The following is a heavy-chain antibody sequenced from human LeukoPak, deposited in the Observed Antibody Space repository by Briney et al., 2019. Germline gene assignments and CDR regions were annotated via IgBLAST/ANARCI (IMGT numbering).Heavy chain of an antibody. CDR2: ISWNSGSI. CDR3: LTAMVSFDY. Sequence: GGSLRLSCAASGFTFDDYAMHWVRQAPGKGLERVSGISWNSGSIGYADSVKGRFTISRDNAKNSLYLQMNSLRAEDTALYYCLTAMVSFDYWGQGTLVTVSS. D-gene: IGHD5-18*01. CDR1: GFTFDDYA. V-gene: IGHV3-9*01. J-gene: IGHJ4*02.